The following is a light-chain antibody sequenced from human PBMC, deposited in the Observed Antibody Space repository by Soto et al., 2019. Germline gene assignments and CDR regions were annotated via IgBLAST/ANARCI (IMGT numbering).Light chain of an antibody. CDR2: DAP. CDR3: QQYNSYSIT. J-gene: IGKJ5*01. V-gene: IGKV1-5*01. CDR1: QSISSW. Sequence: DIHITDAPSTLAAAVGDRGCVTCRARQSISSWLAWYQQKPGKARTLLIYDAPSLESGVPSRFRGSGSGTEFTLTISSLQPDDFATYYCQQYNSYSITFGQGTRLEIK.